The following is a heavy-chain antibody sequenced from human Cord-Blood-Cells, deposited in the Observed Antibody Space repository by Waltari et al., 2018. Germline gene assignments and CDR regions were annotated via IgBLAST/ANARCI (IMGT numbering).Heavy chain of an antibody. CDR3: ARGSSGQVGATFHFDY. D-gene: IGHD1-26*01. CDR2: INHSGST. CDR1: GGSFSGYY. J-gene: IGHJ4*02. Sequence: QVQLQQWGAGLLKPSETLSLPCAVYGGSFSGYYWSWIRQPPGKGLEWIGEINHSGSTNYNPSLKSRVTKSVDTSKNQFSLKLSSVTAADTAVYYCARGSSGQVGATFHFDYWGQGTLVTVS. V-gene: IGHV4-34*01.